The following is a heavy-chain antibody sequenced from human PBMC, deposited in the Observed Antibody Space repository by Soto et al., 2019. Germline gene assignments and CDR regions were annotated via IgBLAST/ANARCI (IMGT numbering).Heavy chain of an antibody. CDR3: ARRHLAVAVSPWFDP. Sequence: QVTLKESGPVLVKPTETLTLRCTVSGLSITDSEMGVSWFRHPPGQPLEWLAHIDSSGEKSYRTFLKSRLAISKDTSKSQIVLTMTNMDPADTATYYCARRHLAVAVSPWFDPWGQGIPVTVSS. CDR2: IDSSGEK. CDR1: GLSITDSEMG. D-gene: IGHD6-19*01. V-gene: IGHV2-26*01. J-gene: IGHJ5*02.